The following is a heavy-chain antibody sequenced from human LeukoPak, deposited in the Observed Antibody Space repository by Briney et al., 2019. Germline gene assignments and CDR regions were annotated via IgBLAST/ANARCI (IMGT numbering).Heavy chain of an antibody. CDR2: INHSGST. Sequence: SETLSLTCAVYGGSFSGYYWSRIRQPPGKGLEWIGEINHSGSTNYNPSLKSRVTISVDTSKNQFSLKLSSVTAADTAVYYCARVLSHYDSSGYYYAHLRYFDYWGQGTLVTVSS. D-gene: IGHD3-22*01. J-gene: IGHJ4*02. CDR1: GGSFSGYY. CDR3: ARVLSHYDSSGYYYAHLRYFDY. V-gene: IGHV4-34*01.